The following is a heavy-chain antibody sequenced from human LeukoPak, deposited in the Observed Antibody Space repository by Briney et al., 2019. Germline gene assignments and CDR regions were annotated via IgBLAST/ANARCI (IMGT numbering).Heavy chain of an antibody. D-gene: IGHD5-18*01. J-gene: IGHJ4*02. CDR1: GGSFSGYY. Sequence: SETLSLTCAVYGGSFSGYYWIWIRQPPGKGLEWIGEINHSGSTNYNPSLKSRVTISADTSKNQFSLKLSSVTAADTAVYYCARLRIRRGQLWSLPYFDYWGQGTLVTVSS. CDR2: INHSGST. V-gene: IGHV4-34*01. CDR3: ARLRIRRGQLWSLPYFDY.